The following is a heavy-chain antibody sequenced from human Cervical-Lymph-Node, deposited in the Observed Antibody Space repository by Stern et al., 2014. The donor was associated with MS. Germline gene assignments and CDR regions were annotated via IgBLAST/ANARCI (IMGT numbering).Heavy chain of an antibody. Sequence: EVQLVESGGGLVQPGGSLKLSCSASGFTVSTNYMSWVRQAPGMGLEWLSVIYAGGTPNYAAAVKGRFTTSTPTSLKMLYLHIHSLTADDTAIYYCARDGCGVMDLWGQGTLVTVSS. CDR1: GFTVSTNY. D-gene: IGHD3-16*01. V-gene: IGHV3-53*04. CDR2: IYAGGTP. J-gene: IGHJ5*02. CDR3: ARDGCGVMDL.